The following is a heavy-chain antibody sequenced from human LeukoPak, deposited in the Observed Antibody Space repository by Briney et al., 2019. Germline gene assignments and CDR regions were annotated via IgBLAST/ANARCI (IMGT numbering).Heavy chain of an antibody. V-gene: IGHV4-34*01. J-gene: IGHJ4*02. CDR2: INHSGRT. Sequence: SETLSLTCAVYGGSFSGYYWTLIRQPPGKGLEWIGEINHSGRTNYNPSLKSRVTISVDTSKNQFSLNLNSVTAADTAVYYCARGQVATIAGFDYWGQGTLVTVSS. D-gene: IGHD5-12*01. CDR1: GGSFSGYY. CDR3: ARGQVATIAGFDY.